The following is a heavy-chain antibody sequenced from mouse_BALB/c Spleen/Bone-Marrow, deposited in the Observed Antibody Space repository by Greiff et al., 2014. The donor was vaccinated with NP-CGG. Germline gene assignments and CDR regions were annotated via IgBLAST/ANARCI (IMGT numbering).Heavy chain of an antibody. V-gene: IGHV1-14*01. CDR2: INPYNDGT. Sequence: QLKVSGPELVKPGASVKMSCKASGYTFTSYVMHWVKQKPGQGLEWIGNINPYNDGTKYNEKFKGKATLTSDKSSSTAFMELRSLTSEDSAVYYCARSLYGYDWYFDVWGAGTTVTVSS. J-gene: IGHJ1*01. CDR1: GYTFTSYV. D-gene: IGHD2-2*01. CDR3: ARSLYGYDWYFDV.